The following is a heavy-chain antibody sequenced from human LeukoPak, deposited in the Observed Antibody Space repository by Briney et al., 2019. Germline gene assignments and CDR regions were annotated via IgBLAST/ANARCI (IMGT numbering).Heavy chain of an antibody. CDR1: GGSISSSSYY. D-gene: IGHD6-19*01. J-gene: IGHJ4*02. CDR3: ARVSSGWYKDFDY. V-gene: IGHV4-39*07. CDR2: IYYSGST. Sequence: SETLSLTCTVSGGSISSSSYYWGWIRQPPGKGLEWIGSIYYSGSTYYNPSLKSRVTISVDTSKNQFSLKLSSVTAADTAVYYCARVSSGWYKDFDYWGQGTLVTVSS.